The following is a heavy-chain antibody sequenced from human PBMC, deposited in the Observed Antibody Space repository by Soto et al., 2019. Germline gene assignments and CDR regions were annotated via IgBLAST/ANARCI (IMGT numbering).Heavy chain of an antibody. J-gene: IGHJ4*02. CDR2: IIPMFPTT. Sequence: QVQLVQSVAEVKRPGSSVKVSCNISGENFCNFAINWLRQALGQGLEWMGGIIPMFPTTNYAQTFKGRGFITADESPSTAYLELIRLTSYDTAVYYCARDGSSSDYGLWGQGPLVTVSS. CDR3: ARDGSSSDYGL. V-gene: IGHV1-69*01. CDR1: GENFCNFA. D-gene: IGHD3-16*01.